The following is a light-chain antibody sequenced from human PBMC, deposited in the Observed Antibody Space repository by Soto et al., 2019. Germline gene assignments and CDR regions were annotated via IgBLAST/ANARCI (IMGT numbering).Light chain of an antibody. CDR3: QQYNSYSV. CDR1: QSISSW. CDR2: DAS. J-gene: IGKJ2*01. Sequence: DIQMTQSPSTLSASVGDRVTITCRASQSISSWLAWYQQKPGKAPKLLIYDASSLESGVPSRFSGSGSGTEFTLPISSLQPDDFATYYCQQYNSYSVFGQGPKLDIK. V-gene: IGKV1-5*01.